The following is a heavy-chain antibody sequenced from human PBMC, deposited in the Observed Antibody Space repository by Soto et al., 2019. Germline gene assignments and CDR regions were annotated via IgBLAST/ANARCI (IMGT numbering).Heavy chain of an antibody. J-gene: IGHJ4*01. Sequence: QTGGSLRLSCTASGFTFSSYAMSWVRQAPGKELEWVSTISGNSGKTNYAESVKGRFSISRDNSKNTVHLQLDSLRAEDTAVYFCAKLGFVLMELYYFHQWGHGTLVTVS. D-gene: IGHD2-8*01. CDR2: ISGNSGKT. CDR3: AKLGFVLMELYYFHQ. V-gene: IGHV3-23*01. CDR1: GFTFSSYA.